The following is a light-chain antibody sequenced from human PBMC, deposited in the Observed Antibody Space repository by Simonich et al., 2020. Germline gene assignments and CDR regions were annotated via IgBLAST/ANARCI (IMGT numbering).Light chain of an antibody. CDR3: CSYAGSSNWV. V-gene: IGLV2-23*01. CDR2: EGS. CDR1: SSYCGSYTL. J-gene: IGLJ3*02. Sequence: QSALTQPASVSGSPGQSITISSTGTSSYCGSYTLFSWYQQHPGKAPKLMIYEGSKRTSGVSNRFSGSKSGNTASLNISGLQAEDEADYYCCSYAGSSNWVFGGGTKLTVL.